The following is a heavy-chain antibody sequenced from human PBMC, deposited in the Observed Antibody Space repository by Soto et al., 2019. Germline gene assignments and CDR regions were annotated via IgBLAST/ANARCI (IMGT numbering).Heavy chain of an antibody. CDR3: AKDTVGGYSFWIGSYSVVLDV. CDR1: GFTFDSYA. D-gene: IGHD3-3*01. V-gene: IGHV3-23*01. J-gene: IGHJ3*01. CDR2: ISGSADGT. Sequence: EVKLLESGGGLAQPGGSLRLSCVGSGFTFDSYAISWVRQAPGERLQWIAAISGSADGTDYAHSVRGRFTISRANANKKVNLQMDSLRVEDTAVYFCAKDTVGGYSFWIGSYSVVLDVWGQGTLVTVS.